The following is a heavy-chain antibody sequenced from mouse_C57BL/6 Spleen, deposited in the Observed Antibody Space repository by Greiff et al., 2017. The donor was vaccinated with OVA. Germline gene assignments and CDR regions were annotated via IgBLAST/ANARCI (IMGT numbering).Heavy chain of an antibody. CDR2: IYPRSGNT. Sequence: QVQLQQSGAELARPGASVKLSCKASGYTFTSYGISWVKQRTGQGLEWIGEIYPRSGNTYYNEKFKGKATLTADKSSSTAYMELRSLTSEDSAVYVCARSDYDNDEDYYAMDYSGQGNPLTASA. D-gene: IGHD2-4*01. V-gene: IGHV1-81*01. CDR1: GYTFTSYG. CDR3: ARSDYDNDEDYYAMDY. J-gene: IGHJ4*01.